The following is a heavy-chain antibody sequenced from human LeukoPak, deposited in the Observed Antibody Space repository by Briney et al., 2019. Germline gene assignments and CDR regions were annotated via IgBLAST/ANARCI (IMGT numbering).Heavy chain of an antibody. Sequence: PSETLSLTCTMSGDSVSSGAYWSWIRQYPGKGLEWIGYIYYSGNVHYNPSLKSRVVISEDRSNNHFSLRLSSVTAADTAVYYCARGAYVEMGTIDGHFDYWGQGTLVTVSP. V-gene: IGHV4-31*03. J-gene: IGHJ4*02. CDR3: ARGAYVEMGTIDGHFDY. D-gene: IGHD5-24*01. CDR1: GDSVSSGAY. CDR2: IYYSGNV.